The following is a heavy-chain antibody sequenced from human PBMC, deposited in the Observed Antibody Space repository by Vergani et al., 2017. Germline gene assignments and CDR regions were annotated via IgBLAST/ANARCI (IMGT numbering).Heavy chain of an antibody. CDR3: ARSRYYYYYYMDV. V-gene: IGHV4-39*01. J-gene: IGHJ6*03. CDR2: IYYSGST. Sequence: QVQLQQWGAGLLKPSETLSLTCTVSGGSISSSSYYWGWIRQPPGKGLEWIGSIYYSGSTYYNPSLKSRVTISVDTSKNQFSLKLSSVTAADTAVYYCARSRYYYYYYMDVWGKGTTVTVSS. CDR1: GGSISSSSYY.